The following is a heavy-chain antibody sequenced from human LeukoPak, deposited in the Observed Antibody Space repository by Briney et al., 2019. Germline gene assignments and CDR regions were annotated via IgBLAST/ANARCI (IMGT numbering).Heavy chain of an antibody. V-gene: IGHV1-18*01. D-gene: IGHD6-19*01. J-gene: IGHJ4*02. CDR3: ARGHSSGRDYYFDT. Sequence: AASVKVSCKTSGYTFATYSINWVREAPGQGLEWRGWISGYSGSTNYAQKLQGRVTMTTDTSTTTAYMELRSLKSDDTAVYYCARGHSSGRDYYFDTWGQGTLVTVSS. CDR2: ISGYSGST. CDR1: GYTFATYS.